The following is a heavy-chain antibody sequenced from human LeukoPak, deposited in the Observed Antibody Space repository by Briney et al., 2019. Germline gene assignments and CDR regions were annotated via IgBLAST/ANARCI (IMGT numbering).Heavy chain of an antibody. CDR2: IYPGDSDT. D-gene: IGHD5-12*01. CDR3: ARHSYSGYDLRSIFFDY. V-gene: IGHV5-51*01. CDR1: GYSFTSYW. Sequence: GESLKISCKGSGYSFTSYWIGWVRQMPGKGLEWMGIIYPGDSDTRYSPSFQGQVTISADKSISTAYLQWSSLKALDTAMYYCARHSYSGYDLRSIFFDYWGQGTLVTVSS. J-gene: IGHJ4*02.